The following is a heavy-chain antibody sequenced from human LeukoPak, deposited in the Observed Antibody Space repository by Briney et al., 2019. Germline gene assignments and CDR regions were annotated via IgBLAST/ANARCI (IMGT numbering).Heavy chain of an antibody. D-gene: IGHD5-12*01. J-gene: IGHJ5*02. CDR1: GFTFSSYE. V-gene: IGHV3-48*03. Sequence: GGSLRLSCAASGFTFSSYEMNWVRQAPGKGLEWVSYISSSGSTIYYADSVKGRFTISRDNSKKTLYLQMNSLRAEDTAIYYCAKEQRAHSGYVVGSCSDPWGQGSLVTVSS. CDR3: AKEQRAHSGYVVGSCSDP. CDR2: ISSSGSTI.